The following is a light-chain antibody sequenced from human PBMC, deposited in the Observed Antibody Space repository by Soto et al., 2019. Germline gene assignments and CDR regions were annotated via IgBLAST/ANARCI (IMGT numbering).Light chain of an antibody. J-gene: IGKJ1*01. CDR2: GAS. V-gene: IGKV3-20*01. Sequence: IVLTQSPGTMPLSPGERATLSCRASQNVSRNYLAWYQQNPGQAPRLLIHGASSRANGIPDRLRGSGAGADFTLTISRLGPEEFEVFYCQQCGSSLWTFGQATKGEI. CDR3: QQCGSSLWT. CDR1: QNVSRNY.